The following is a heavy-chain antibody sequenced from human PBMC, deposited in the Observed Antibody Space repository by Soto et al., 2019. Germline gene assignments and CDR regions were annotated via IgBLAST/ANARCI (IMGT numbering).Heavy chain of an antibody. CDR2: ISAYNGNT. D-gene: IGHD3-3*01. V-gene: IGHV1-18*01. Sequence: ASVKVSCKASGYTFTSYGISWVRQAPGQGLEWMGWISAYNGNTNYAQKLQGRVTMTTDTSTSTAYMELRSLRSDDTAVYYCATSHSWYDFWSGYDGMDVWGQGTTVTVS. CDR1: GYTFTSYG. J-gene: IGHJ6*02. CDR3: ATSHSWYDFWSGYDGMDV.